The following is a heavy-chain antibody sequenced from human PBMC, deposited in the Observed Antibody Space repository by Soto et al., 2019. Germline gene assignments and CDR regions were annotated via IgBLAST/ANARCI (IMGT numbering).Heavy chain of an antibody. J-gene: IGHJ6*03. CDR2: IYYSGST. Sequence: SETLSLTCTVSGGSISSYYWSWIRQPPGKGLEWIGYIYYSGSTNYNPSLKSRVTISVDTSKNQFSLKLSSVTAADTAVYYCARGPLGCSSTSCYRPIIYYYYMDVWGKGTTVTVSS. D-gene: IGHD2-2*01. V-gene: IGHV4-59*08. CDR3: ARGPLGCSSTSCYRPIIYYYYMDV. CDR1: GGSISSYY.